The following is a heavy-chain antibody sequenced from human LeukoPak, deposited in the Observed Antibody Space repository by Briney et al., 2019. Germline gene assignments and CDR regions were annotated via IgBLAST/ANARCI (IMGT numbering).Heavy chain of an antibody. V-gene: IGHV3-30-3*01. Sequence: QPGRSLRLSCAASGFTFSSYAMHRVRQAPGKGLEWVAVILYDGGNAHYADSVRGRFTISRDNPKTTLWLQMNSLTPDDTAVYYCARGEFSGLDYWGQGTLVTVSS. CDR3: ARGEFSGLDY. CDR1: GFTFSSYA. D-gene: IGHD5-12*01. J-gene: IGHJ4*02. CDR2: ILYDGGNA.